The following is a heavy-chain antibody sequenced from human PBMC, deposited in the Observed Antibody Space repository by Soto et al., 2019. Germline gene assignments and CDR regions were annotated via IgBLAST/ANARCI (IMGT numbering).Heavy chain of an antibody. CDR2: ISYDGNNE. D-gene: IGHD3-22*01. J-gene: IGHJ4*02. CDR1: GFTFSSYG. V-gene: IGHV3-30*18. Sequence: QVQLVESGGGVVQPGRSLSLSCTASGFTFSSYGMHWVRQTPGMGLEWVAHISYDGNNEHYTDSVKGRFTISRDKSKNTVYLQMNSLRTEDTALYYCAKDTYYHDSSGYYVFDHWGQGTLVTVSS. CDR3: AKDTYYHDSSGYYVFDH.